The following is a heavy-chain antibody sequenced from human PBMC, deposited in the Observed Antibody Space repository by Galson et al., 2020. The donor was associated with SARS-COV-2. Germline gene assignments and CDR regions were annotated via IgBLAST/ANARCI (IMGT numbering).Heavy chain of an antibody. V-gene: IGHV3-74*01. D-gene: IGHD7-27*01. J-gene: IGHJ4*02. CDR2: IYSEGRST. CDR1: GFTFSSYW. Sequence: GGSLRLSCAVSGFTFSSYWMHWVRQAPGKGLVWVSRIYSEGRSTSYADSVNGRFTISGDNAKNTLYLQMNSLRAEDTAVYYCARGDMGNDDFDYWGQGTLVTVSS. CDR3: ARGDMGNDDFDY.